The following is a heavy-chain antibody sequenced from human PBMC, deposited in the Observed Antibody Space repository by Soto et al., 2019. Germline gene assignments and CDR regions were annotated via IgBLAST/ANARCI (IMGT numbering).Heavy chain of an antibody. CDR2: IYYSGST. CDR1: GGSISSYY. D-gene: IGHD4-17*01. Sequence: SETLSLTCTVSGGSISSYYWSWIRQPPGKGLEWIGYIYYSGSTNYNPSLKSRVTISVDTSKNQFSLKLSSVTAADTAVYYCARQYGDYIFDYWGQGTLVTVSS. J-gene: IGHJ4*02. V-gene: IGHV4-59*08. CDR3: ARQYGDYIFDY.